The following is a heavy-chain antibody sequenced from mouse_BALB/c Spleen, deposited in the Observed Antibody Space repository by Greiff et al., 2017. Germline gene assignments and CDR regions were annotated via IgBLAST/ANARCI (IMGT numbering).Heavy chain of an antibody. V-gene: IGHV1S135*01. D-gene: IGHD2-10*01. Sequence: VQLQQSGPELVKPGASVKISCKASGYSFTSYYMHWVKQSHGKSLEWIGYIDPFNGGTSYNQKFKGKATLTVDKYSSTAYMHLSSLTSEDSAVYYCARCLLHAMDDWGQGTSVTVSS. J-gene: IGHJ4*01. CDR2: IDPFNGGT. CDR1: GYSFTSYY. CDR3: ARCLLHAMDD.